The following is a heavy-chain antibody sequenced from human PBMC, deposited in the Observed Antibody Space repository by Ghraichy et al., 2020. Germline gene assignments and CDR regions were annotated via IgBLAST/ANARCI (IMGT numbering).Heavy chain of an antibody. Sequence: TLSLTCTVSGGSISSYYWSWIRQPPGKGLEWIGYIYYSGSTNYNPSLKSRVTISVDTSKNQFSLKLSSVTAADTAVYYCARSITMVRGALDYWGQGTLVTVSS. CDR2: IYYSGST. V-gene: IGHV4-59*01. CDR1: GGSISSYY. CDR3: ARSITMVRGALDY. J-gene: IGHJ4*02. D-gene: IGHD3-10*01.